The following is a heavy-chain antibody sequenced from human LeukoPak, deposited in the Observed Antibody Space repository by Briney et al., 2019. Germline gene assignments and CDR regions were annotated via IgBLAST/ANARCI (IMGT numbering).Heavy chain of an antibody. J-gene: IGHJ1*01. Sequence: RAGGSLRLSCVASGFTFSSRDWMTWVRQAPGKGLEWVSHISSSGSTITYADSVKGRFTVSRVNTKNSLYLQMNSLRADDTAIYYCARTKWQLPWAWGQGTLVTVSS. CDR2: ISSSGSTI. CDR3: ARTKWQLPWA. D-gene: IGHD1-26*01. CDR1: GFTFSSRDW. V-gene: IGHV3-48*03.